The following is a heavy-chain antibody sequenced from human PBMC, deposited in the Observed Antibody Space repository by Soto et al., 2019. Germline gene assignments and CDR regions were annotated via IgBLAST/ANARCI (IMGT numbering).Heavy chain of an antibody. CDR2: IYDSGST. J-gene: IGHJ6*02. CDR1: GGSISSYY. D-gene: IGHD1-20*01. V-gene: IGHV4-59*01. CDR3: ARGEITGTTRYGMDV. Sequence: SETLSLTCTVSGGSISSYYWSWIRQPPGKGLGWIGYIYDSGSTNYNPSLRSRLTISGDTSKNQFSLKLRSVTAADAAVYYCARGEITGTTRYGMDVWGQGTTVTVSS.